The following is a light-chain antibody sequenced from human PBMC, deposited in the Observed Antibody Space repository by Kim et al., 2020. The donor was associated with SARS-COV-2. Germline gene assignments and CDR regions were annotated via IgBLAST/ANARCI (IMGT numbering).Light chain of an antibody. J-gene: IGKJ1*01. CDR2: AAS. Sequence: TSGRDIVTITCRASQGIGDDLSWFQQKPRKAPKLLIYAASSLQTGVPSRFSGSGSHTDFTLTINSLQPDDFATYYCLQDYSYPWTFGQGTKVDIK. CDR1: QGIGDD. CDR3: LQDYSYPWT. V-gene: IGKV1-6*01.